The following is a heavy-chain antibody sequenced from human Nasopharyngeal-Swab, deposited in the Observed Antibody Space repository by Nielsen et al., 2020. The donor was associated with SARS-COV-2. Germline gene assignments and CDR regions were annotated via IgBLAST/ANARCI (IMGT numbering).Heavy chain of an antibody. J-gene: IGHJ5*02. CDR2: INHSGST. D-gene: IGHD1-26*01. Sequence: SETLSLTCAVYGVSFSGYYWSWIRQPPGKGLEWIGEINHSGSTNYNPSLKSRVTISVDTSKNQLSLKLSSVTAADTAVYYCARRIVGAPRWFDPWGQGTLVTVSS. V-gene: IGHV4-34*01. CDR1: GVSFSGYY. CDR3: ARRIVGAPRWFDP.